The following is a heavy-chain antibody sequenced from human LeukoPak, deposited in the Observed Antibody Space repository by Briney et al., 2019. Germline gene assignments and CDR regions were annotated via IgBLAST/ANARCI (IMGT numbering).Heavy chain of an antibody. J-gene: IGHJ4*02. CDR3: ATTSAYCGGDCYWRGYYFDY. CDR2: TRNKANSYTT. D-gene: IGHD2-21*02. V-gene: IGHV3-72*01. Sequence: GGSLRLSCAASGFTFSDHYMDWVRQAPGKGLEWVGRTRNKANSYTTEYAASVEGRFTISRDDSKNSLYLQMNSLKTEDTAVYYCATTSAYCGGDCYWRGYYFDYWGQGTLVTVSS. CDR1: GFTFSDHY.